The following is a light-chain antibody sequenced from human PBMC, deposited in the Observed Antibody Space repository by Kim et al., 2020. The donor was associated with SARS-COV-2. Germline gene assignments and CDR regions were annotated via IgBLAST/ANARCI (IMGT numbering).Light chain of an antibody. CDR2: RTS. V-gene: IGKV3-20*01. CDR3: QHYGSSPWT. J-gene: IGKJ1*01. Sequence: APGKSATLAWSASQSINSASLAWFQQKPGQAPRRLIYRTSTRANGIPDRFSGSGSEKDFTLTITRLESEDFVVYYCQHYGSSPWTFGQGTKVDIK. CDR1: QSINSAS.